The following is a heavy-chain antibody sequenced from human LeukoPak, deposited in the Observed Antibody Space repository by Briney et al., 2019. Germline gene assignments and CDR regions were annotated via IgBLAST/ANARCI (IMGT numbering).Heavy chain of an antibody. CDR1: GFTFNNYA. Sequence: GGSLRLSCAASGFTFNNYALSWVRHAPGKGLEWVSAITSGSGGSTFYADSVKGRFTISRDNSKNTLYLQMNSLRDEDTPVYYCAIWTPRDGYNFDYWGQGTLVTVSS. D-gene: IGHD5-24*01. V-gene: IGHV3-23*01. J-gene: IGHJ4*02. CDR3: AIWTPRDGYNFDY. CDR2: ITSGSGGST.